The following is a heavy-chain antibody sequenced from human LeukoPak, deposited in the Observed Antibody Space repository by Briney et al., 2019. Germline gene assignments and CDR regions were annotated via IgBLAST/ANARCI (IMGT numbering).Heavy chain of an antibody. V-gene: IGHV4-39*07. J-gene: IGHJ4*02. CDR1: GVSIRDTFYY. D-gene: IGHD3-22*01. CDR3: ARDPGFYYDGRETHYDY. CDR2: IYHTGRT. Sequence: SETLSLTCTVSGVSIRDTFYYWGWIRQPPGKGLEWIGSIYHTGRTNYSPSLKSRVTLSVDTSKNQFSLKLTSVTAADTALYHRARDPGFYYDGRETHYDYWGQETLVTVSS.